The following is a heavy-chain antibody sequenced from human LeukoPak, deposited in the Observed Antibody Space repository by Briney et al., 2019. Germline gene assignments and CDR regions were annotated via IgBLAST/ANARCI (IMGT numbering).Heavy chain of an antibody. J-gene: IGHJ4*02. D-gene: IGHD3/OR15-3a*01. V-gene: IGHV4-34*01. Sequence: SETLSLTCAVYGGSFSGYYWSWMRQPPGKGLEWIGEINHSGSTNYNPSLKSRVTISVDTSKNQFSLKLSSVTAADTAVYYCARVLDSRFDYWGQGTLVTVSS. CDR1: GGSFSGYY. CDR3: ARVLDSRFDY. CDR2: INHSGST.